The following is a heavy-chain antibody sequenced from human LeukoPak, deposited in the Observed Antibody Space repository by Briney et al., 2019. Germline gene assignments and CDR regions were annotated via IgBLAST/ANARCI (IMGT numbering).Heavy chain of an antibody. V-gene: IGHV3-48*01. J-gene: IGHJ4*02. Sequence: PGGSLRLSCAASGFTFSSYDMNWVRQAPGKGLEWVSYISRLSSTIYSADSVKGRFTISRDNAKNSLFLQMNSLRAEDTAVYYCARHRYSSGTDYWGQGTLVTVSS. CDR2: ISRLSSTI. D-gene: IGHD3-22*01. CDR3: ARHRYSSGTDY. CDR1: GFTFSSYD.